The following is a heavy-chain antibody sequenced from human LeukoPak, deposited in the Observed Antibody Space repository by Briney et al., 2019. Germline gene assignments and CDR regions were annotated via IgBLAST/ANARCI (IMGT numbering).Heavy chain of an antibody. CDR3: AKDADNDDDY. CDR1: GFTFSSYA. Sequence: PGGSLRLSCAASGFTFSSYAMHWVRQAPGKGLEWVAVISYDGSNKYYADSVKGRFTVSRDNSKKTLYLQMNSLRGEDTAVYYCAKDADNDDDYWGQGTLVTVSS. CDR2: ISYDGSNK. J-gene: IGHJ4*02. D-gene: IGHD1-1*01. V-gene: IGHV3-30-3*01.